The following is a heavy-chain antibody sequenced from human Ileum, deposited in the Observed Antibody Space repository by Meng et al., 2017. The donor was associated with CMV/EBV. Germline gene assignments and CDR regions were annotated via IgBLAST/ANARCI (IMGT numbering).Heavy chain of an antibody. D-gene: IGHD5-12*01. V-gene: IGHV1-2*02. CDR3: AREIIMAARAFGY. CDR2: IKPHSGDT. J-gene: IGHJ4*02. Sequence: QVQPAQSGTEVKKPGASVKVSCKASGYTFTDYYMHWVRQAPGQGLEWMGWIKPHSGDTKYEKKFQGRVTMTSDTSISTVYMELTRLTPDDTAIYYCAREIIMAARAFGYWGQGTLVTVSS. CDR1: GYTFTDYY.